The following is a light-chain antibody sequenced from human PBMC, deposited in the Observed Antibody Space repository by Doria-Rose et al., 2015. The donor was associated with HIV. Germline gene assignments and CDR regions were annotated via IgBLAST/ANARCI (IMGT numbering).Light chain of an antibody. V-gene: IGKV3-15*01. CDR1: QGIGSD. J-gene: IGKJ2*01. CDR3: QQYSQWPPYT. Sequence: EIVMTQSPATLSVSPGERATLSCRASQGIGSDLAWYQQKPGHAPRLLIYRASIRATGITPRFTGGGSGTEFTLTISSLQSEDFAVYFCQQYSQWPPYTFGQGTKLEVK. CDR2: RAS.